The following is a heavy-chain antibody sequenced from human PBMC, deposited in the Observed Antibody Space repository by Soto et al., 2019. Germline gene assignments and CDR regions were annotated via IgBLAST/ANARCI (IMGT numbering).Heavy chain of an antibody. CDR1: GGTFSSYA. D-gene: IGHD2-2*02. V-gene: IGHV1-69*13. Sequence: SVKVSCKASGGTFSSYAISWVRQAPGQGLEWMGGIIPIFGTANYAQKFQGRVTITADESTSTAYMELSSLRSEDTAVYYCARSHPTRERYQLLYDYYSGMDVWGQGTTVTVYS. CDR2: IIPIFGTA. CDR3: ARSHPTRERYQLLYDYYSGMDV. J-gene: IGHJ6*02.